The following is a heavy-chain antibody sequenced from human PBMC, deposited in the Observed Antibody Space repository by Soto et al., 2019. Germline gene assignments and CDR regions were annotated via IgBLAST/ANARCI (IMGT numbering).Heavy chain of an antibody. J-gene: IGHJ6*02. D-gene: IGHD3-9*01. Sequence: HPGGSLRLSCSASGFTFSSYAMHWVRQAPGKGLEYVSAICSNGGSTYYADSVKGRFTISRDNSKNTLYLQMSSLRAEDTAVYYCVKDPNKLLRYFDWHLYGMDVWGQGTTVTVSS. CDR3: VKDPNKLLRYFDWHLYGMDV. CDR1: GFTFSSYA. CDR2: ICSNGGST. V-gene: IGHV3-64D*06.